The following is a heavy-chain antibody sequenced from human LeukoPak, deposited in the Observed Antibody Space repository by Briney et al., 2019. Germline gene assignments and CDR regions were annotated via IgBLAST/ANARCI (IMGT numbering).Heavy chain of an antibody. CDR1: GFTFSSYG. J-gene: IGHJ4*02. CDR2: ISYDGTYK. D-gene: IGHD3-10*01. CDR3: AKSGQNYYGSV. V-gene: IGHV3-30*18. Sequence: LPGRSLRLSCAASGFTFSSYGMHWVRQAPGKGLEGVAVISYDGTYKYYADSVKGRFTISRDNSKNTLYLQMNSLRAEDTAVYYCAKSGQNYYGSVWGQGTQVTVSS.